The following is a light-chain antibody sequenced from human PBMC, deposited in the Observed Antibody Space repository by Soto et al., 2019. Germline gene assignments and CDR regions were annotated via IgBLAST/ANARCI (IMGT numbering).Light chain of an antibody. J-gene: IGKJ2*01. CDR1: QRISSW. CDR3: QQYNSYRYT. V-gene: IGKV1-5*03. CDR2: KAS. Sequence: DIQMTQSPSTLTSSVGDRVTITCRASQRISSWLAWYQQKPGTAPKLLISKASGLQSGVPSRFSGLGSGTEFSLIISNLQPNDSATYYCQQYNSYRYTFGQGTNLEIK.